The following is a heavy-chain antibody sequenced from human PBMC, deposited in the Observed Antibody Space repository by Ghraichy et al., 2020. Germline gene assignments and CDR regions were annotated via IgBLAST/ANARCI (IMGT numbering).Heavy chain of an antibody. D-gene: IGHD3-22*01. CDR1: GGPITSPDYS. CDR2: IYHSGNT. J-gene: IGHJ3*02. Sequence: SETLSLTCVVSGGPITSPDYSWSWIRQPPGDGLEWIGYIYHSGNTYYSPPLKSRVTISLDTSKNQFSLNLKSVTAADTAVYYCARAPYDDDGFYDDGFDIWGPGTMVTVSS. CDR3: ARAPYDDDGFYDDGFDI. V-gene: IGHV4-30-2*01.